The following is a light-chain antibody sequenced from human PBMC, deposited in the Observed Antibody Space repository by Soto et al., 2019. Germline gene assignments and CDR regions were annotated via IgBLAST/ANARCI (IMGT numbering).Light chain of an antibody. CDR2: GAS. J-gene: IGKJ5*01. CDR1: QTVNSK. CDR3: QHYNNWPPIT. V-gene: IGKV3-15*01. Sequence: EIVVTQSPATLSVSPGERVTLSCRTSQTVNSKLAWYQQQPGQAPRLLIHGASTRATAIPARFRGSGSGTEFTLTISSLQSEDFAIYYCQHYNNWPPITFGQGTRLEIK.